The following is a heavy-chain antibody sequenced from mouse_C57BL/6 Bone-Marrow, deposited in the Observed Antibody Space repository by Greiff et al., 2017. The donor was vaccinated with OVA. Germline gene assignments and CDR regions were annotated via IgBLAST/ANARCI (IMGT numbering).Heavy chain of an antibody. CDR3: ARVDYGSSYPTYGYFDF. Sequence: VQLQQSGAELAKPGASVKLSCKASGYTFTSYWMHWVKQRPGQGLEWIGYINPRSGYTKYNQKFKDKATLTANKSSSPAYMQLSSLTYEESEVYYCARVDYGSSYPTYGYFDFWGTGTTLTVSS. V-gene: IGHV1-7*01. CDR1: GYTFTSYW. CDR2: INPRSGYT. J-gene: IGHJ1*03. D-gene: IGHD1-1*01.